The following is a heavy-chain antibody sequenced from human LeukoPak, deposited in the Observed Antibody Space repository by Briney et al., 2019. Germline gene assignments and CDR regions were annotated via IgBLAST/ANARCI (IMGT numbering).Heavy chain of an antibody. CDR2: INDDGSAT. V-gene: IGHV3-74*01. Sequence: GGSLRLSCAASGFTFSNYWMHWVRQVPGKGLVWVSRINDDGSATFYADSVKGRFTISRDNAKNTLFLQMSSLGAEDTAVYFRAREILAPGKTHDYWGQGTLVTVSS. CDR3: AREILAPGKTHDY. J-gene: IGHJ4*02. CDR1: GFTFSNYW.